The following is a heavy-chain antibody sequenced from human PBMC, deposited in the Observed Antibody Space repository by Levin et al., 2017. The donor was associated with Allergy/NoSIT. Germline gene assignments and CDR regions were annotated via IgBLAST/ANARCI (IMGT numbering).Heavy chain of an antibody. V-gene: IGHV4-59*01. CDR2: IYYSGST. CDR3: ARDLNHGYCPSITCCDGMDV. Sequence: PSETLSLTCTVSGGSISGYYWSWIRQPPGKGLEWIGDIYYSGSTNYNPSLKSRVTMSVDTSTKEFSLKLRSVTAADTAVYFCARDLNHGYCPSITCCDGMDVWGQGTTVTVSS. J-gene: IGHJ6*02. CDR1: GGSISGYY. D-gene: IGHD2-2*03.